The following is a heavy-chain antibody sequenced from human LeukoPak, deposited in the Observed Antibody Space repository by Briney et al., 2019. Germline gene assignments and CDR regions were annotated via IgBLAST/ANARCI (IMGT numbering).Heavy chain of an antibody. CDR1: GFTLSSDW. D-gene: IGHD3-16*02. CDR2: IKQDGSET. J-gene: IGHJ4*02. V-gene: IGHV3-7*01. CDR3: ARVPRYDYVWGSYRHIDY. Sequence: GGSLRLSCAASGFTLSSDWMSWVRQAPGKGLEWVANIKQDGSETYYVDSVKGRFTISRDNAKNSLYLQMNSLRAEDTAVYYCARVPRYDYVWGSYRHIDYWGQGTLVTVSS.